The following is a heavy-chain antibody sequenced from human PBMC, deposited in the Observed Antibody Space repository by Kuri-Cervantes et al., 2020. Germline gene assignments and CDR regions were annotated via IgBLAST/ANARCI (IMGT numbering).Heavy chain of an antibody. D-gene: IGHD2-2*01. CDR2: INPNSGGT. CDR3: ARAGPTYCSSTSCYAGGFDP. V-gene: IGHV1-2*04. J-gene: IGHJ5*02. CDR1: GYTFTGYY. Sequence: SVKVSCKASGYTFTGYYMHWVRQAPGQGLEWMGWINPNSGGTNYAQKFQGWVTMTRDTSISTAYMELSRLRSDDTAVYYCARAGPTYCSSTSCYAGGFDPWGQGTLVTVSS.